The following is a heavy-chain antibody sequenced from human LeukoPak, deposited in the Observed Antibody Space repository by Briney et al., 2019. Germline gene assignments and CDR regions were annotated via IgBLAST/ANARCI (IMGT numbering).Heavy chain of an antibody. CDR2: IGTAGDT. CDR3: ARGRAAAGTELSFDP. J-gene: IGHJ5*02. D-gene: IGHD6-13*01. CDR1: GFTFSSYD. V-gene: IGHV3-13*04. Sequence: GRSLRLSCAASGFTFSSYDMHWVRQATGKGLEWVSAIGTAGDTYYPGSVKGRFTISRENAKNSLYLQMNSLRAGDTTVYYCARGRAAAGTELSFDPWGQGTLVTVSS.